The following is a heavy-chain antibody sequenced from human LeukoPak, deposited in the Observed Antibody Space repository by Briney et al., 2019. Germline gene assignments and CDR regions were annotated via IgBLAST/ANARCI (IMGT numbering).Heavy chain of an antibody. CDR3: ARGRLLWFGELPYGFDY. J-gene: IGHJ4*02. CDR2: IYTSGIT. V-gene: IGHV4-61*02. CDR1: GGSISSGSYY. Sequence: SETLSLTCTVSGGSISSGSYYWRWIRPPAGKGLEWIGRIYTSGITNYNPSLKSRVTISVDTSKNQFSLMLSSVTAADTAVYYCARGRLLWFGELPYGFDYWCQGTLVTVSS. D-gene: IGHD3-10*01.